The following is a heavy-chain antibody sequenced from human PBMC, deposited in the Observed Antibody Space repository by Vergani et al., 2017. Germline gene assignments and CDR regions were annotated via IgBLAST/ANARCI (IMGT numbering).Heavy chain of an antibody. CDR2: IDPSDSYT. CDR3: ARHARALWFGEPEVSWFDP. V-gene: IGHV5-10-1*01. Sequence: EVQLVQSGAEVQKPGESLRISCKGSGYSFTSYWISWVRQMPGKGLEWMGRIDPSDSYTNYSPSFQGHVTISADKSISTAYLQWSSLKASDTAMYYCARHARALWFGEPEVSWFDPWGQGTLVTVSS. CDR1: GYSFTSYW. D-gene: IGHD3-10*01. J-gene: IGHJ5*02.